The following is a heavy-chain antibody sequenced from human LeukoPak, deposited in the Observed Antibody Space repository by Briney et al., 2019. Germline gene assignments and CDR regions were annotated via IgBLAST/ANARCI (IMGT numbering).Heavy chain of an antibody. V-gene: IGHV4-59*01. CDR2: IYYSGST. D-gene: IGHD1-26*01. Sequence: SETLSLTCTVSGGSISSYYWSWLRQPPGKGLEWIGYIYYSGSTNYNPSLKSRVTISVDTSKNQFSLKLSSVTAADTAVYYCARVRWGSLGYWGQGTLVTVSS. CDR1: GGSISSYY. CDR3: ARVRWGSLGY. J-gene: IGHJ4*02.